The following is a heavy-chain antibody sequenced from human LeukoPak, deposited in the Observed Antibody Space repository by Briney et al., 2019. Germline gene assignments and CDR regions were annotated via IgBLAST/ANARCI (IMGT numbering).Heavy chain of an antibody. V-gene: IGHV3-30*04. Sequence: PGGSLRLSCAASGFTYSSYAMHWVRQAPGKGLEWVAVISYDGSNKYYADSVKGRFTISRDNSKNTLYLEMNSLRPEDTAVYYCARDRRWLQYSDYWGQGTLVTVSS. CDR2: ISYDGSNK. CDR1: GFTYSSYA. CDR3: ARDRRWLQYSDY. D-gene: IGHD5-24*01. J-gene: IGHJ4*02.